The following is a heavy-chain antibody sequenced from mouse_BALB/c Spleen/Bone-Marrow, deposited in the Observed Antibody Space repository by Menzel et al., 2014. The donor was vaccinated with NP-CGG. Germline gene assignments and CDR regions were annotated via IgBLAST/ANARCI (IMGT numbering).Heavy chain of an antibody. V-gene: IGHV5-17*02. J-gene: IGHJ2*01. CDR3: TXXXXXEXFDY. CDR1: GLTFSSFG. CDR2: ISSGSSPI. Sequence: EVMLVESGGGLVQPGGSRKLSCAASGLTFSSFGMHWVRQAPEKGLEWVAYISSGSSPIFYADTVKGRFTISRDNPKNTLFLQMTSLRSEDTAIYYCTXXXXXEXFDYWGQGTTLTVSS.